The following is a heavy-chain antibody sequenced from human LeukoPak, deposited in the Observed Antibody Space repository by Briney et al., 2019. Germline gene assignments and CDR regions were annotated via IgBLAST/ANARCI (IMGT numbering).Heavy chain of an antibody. Sequence: PGGSLRLSCAASGFTFNNYWMTWVRQAPGEGLEWVANIKQDGSEKYYVDSVKGRFTISRDNAKNSLYLQMNSLRAEDTTVYYCARDLRFGESPTLDSWARENLLTVSS. CDR3: ARDLRFGESPTLDS. D-gene: IGHD3-10*01. CDR1: GFTFNNYW. CDR2: IKQDGSEK. V-gene: IGHV3-7*04. J-gene: IGHJ4*02.